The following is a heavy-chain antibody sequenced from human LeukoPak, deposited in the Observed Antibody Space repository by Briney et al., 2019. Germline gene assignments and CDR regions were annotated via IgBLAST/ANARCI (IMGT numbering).Heavy chain of an antibody. V-gene: IGHV4-30-2*01. CDR2: IYHSGST. J-gene: IGHJ4*02. D-gene: IGHD3-10*01. Sequence: SETLSLTCAVSGGSISSGGYSWSWIRQPPGKGLEWIGYIYHSGSTYYNPSLKSRVTISVDRSTNQSSLKLSSVTAADTDVYYCARVGPVTDYGSGSSRQQYYFGYWGQGTLVTVSS. CDR3: ARVGPVTDYGSGSSRQQYYFGY. CDR1: GGSISSGGYS.